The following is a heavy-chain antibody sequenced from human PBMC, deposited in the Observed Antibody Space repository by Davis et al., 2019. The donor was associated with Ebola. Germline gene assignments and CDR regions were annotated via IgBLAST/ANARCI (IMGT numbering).Heavy chain of an antibody. CDR2: IYYSGST. D-gene: IGHD2-8*02. CDR1: GGSISSSNW. V-gene: IGHV4-4*02. CDR3: ARNPWWRGTPFDY. Sequence: MPSETLSLTCAVSGGSISSSNWWSWARQHPGKRLEWIGYIYYSGSTNYNPSLKSRVTISVDTSKNQFSLKLSSVTAADTAVYYCARNPWWRGTPFDYWGQGTLVTVSS. J-gene: IGHJ4*02.